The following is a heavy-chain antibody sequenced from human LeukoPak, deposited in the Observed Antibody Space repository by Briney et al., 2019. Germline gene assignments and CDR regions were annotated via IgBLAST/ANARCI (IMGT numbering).Heavy chain of an antibody. V-gene: IGHV3-48*01. CDR2: ISSSSSTI. J-gene: IGHJ4*02. Sequence: GGSLRLSCAASGFTFSSYSMNWVRQAPGKGLEWVSYISSSSSTIYYADSVKGRFTISRDNAKNSLYLQMNSLRAEDTAVYYCAGGPYSSSWSYYFDYWGQGTLVTVSS. CDR3: AGGPYSSSWSYYFDY. CDR1: GFTFSSYS. D-gene: IGHD6-13*01.